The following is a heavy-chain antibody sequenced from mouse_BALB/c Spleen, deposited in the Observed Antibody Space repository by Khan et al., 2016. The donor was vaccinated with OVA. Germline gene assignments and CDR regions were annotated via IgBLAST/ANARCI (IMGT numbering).Heavy chain of an antibody. CDR1: GYTFTNYW. Sequence: QVQLQQPGAELVKPGASVKLSCKASGYTFTNYWVHWVKQRPGQGLEWIGEIYPNDGRSNNTEKFKNKATMTVDKSSTTAYMQLSSLTSEDSAVYYCARNAYFGNYFDYWGQGTTLTVSS. V-gene: IGHV1S81*02. J-gene: IGHJ2*01. CDR2: IYPNDGRS. D-gene: IGHD2-10*01. CDR3: ARNAYFGNYFDY.